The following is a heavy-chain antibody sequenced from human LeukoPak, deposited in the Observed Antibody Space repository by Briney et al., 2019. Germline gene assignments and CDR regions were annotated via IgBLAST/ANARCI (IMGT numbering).Heavy chain of an antibody. CDR2: IYYTGST. CDR1: GGSISSYY. V-gene: IGHV4-59*01. CDR3: ARDIGYGLDY. Sequence: SETLSLTCTVSGGSISSYYGSWIRQPPGKGLEWIGYIYYTGSTNYNPSLKSRVTISVDTSKNQFSLWLSTVTAADTALYYCARDIGYGLDYWGQGTPVTVSS. D-gene: IGHD5-12*01. J-gene: IGHJ4*02.